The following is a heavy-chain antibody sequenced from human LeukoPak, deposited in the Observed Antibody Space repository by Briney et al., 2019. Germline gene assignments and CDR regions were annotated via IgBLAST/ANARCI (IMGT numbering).Heavy chain of an antibody. CDR1: GGTFSSYA. CDR3: ARDMGDGYFDY. Sequence: ASVKVSCKASGGTFSSYAISWVRQAPGQGLEWMGRIIPILGMANYAQKFQGRVTITADKSTSTAYMELSSLRSEDTAVYYCARDMGDGYFDYWGQGTLVAVSS. D-gene: IGHD5-24*01. CDR2: IIPILGMA. V-gene: IGHV1-69*04. J-gene: IGHJ4*02.